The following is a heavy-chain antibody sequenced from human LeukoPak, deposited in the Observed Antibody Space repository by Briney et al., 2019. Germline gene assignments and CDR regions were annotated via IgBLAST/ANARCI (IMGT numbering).Heavy chain of an antibody. D-gene: IGHD3-3*01. CDR2: IDDTGT. V-gene: IGHV3-66*01. CDR1: GFSVNTNY. J-gene: IGHJ6*02. Sequence: PGGSLRLSCAASGFSVNTNYMTWVRQAPGRGLEWVASIDDTGTHYAASVKGRFDISRDISKNTVSLHLNNVRADDTGLYFCARESGSLTKVTYYGLDIWGPGTTVAVTS. CDR3: ARESGSLTKVTYYGLDI.